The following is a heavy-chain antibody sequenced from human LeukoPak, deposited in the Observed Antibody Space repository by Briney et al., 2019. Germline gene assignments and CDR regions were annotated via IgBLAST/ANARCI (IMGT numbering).Heavy chain of an antibody. CDR3: ARDRDYCDSSGLPGY. D-gene: IGHD3-22*01. J-gene: IGHJ4*02. CDR1: GGSISSYY. CDR2: IYYSGST. V-gene: IGHV4-59*12. Sequence: PSETLSLTCTVSGGSISSYYWSWIRQPPGKGLEWIGYIYYSGSTNYNPSLKSRVTISVDTSKNQFSLKLSSVTAADTAVYYCARDRDYCDSSGLPGYWGQGTLVTVSS.